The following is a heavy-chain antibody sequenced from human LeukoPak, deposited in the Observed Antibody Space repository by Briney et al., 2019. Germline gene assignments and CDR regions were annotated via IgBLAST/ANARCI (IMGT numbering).Heavy chain of an antibody. J-gene: IGHJ4*02. Sequence: PSETLSLTCAVYGGSFSGYYWSWIRQPPGKGLEWIGEINHSGSTNYNPSLKSRVTISVDTSKNQFSLKLSSVTAADTAVYYCASSQGDTAIAPQVRDYFDYWGQGTLVTVSS. CDR2: INHSGST. V-gene: IGHV4-34*01. CDR3: ASSQGDTAIAPQVRDYFDY. D-gene: IGHD5-18*01. CDR1: GGSFSGYY.